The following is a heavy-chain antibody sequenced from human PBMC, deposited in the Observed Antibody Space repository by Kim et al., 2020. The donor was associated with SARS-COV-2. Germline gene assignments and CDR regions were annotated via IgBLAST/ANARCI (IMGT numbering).Heavy chain of an antibody. CDR1: GYTFTSYG. V-gene: IGHV1-18*01. J-gene: IGHJ6*02. Sequence: ASVKVSCKASGYTFTSYGISWVRQAPGQGLEWMGWISAYNGNTNYAQKLQGRVTMTTDTSTSTAYMELRSLRSDDTAVYYCAREGDISDSSGYGAGGYYYYGMDVWGQGTTVTVSS. CDR3: AREGDISDSSGYGAGGYYYYGMDV. CDR2: ISAYNGNT. D-gene: IGHD3-22*01.